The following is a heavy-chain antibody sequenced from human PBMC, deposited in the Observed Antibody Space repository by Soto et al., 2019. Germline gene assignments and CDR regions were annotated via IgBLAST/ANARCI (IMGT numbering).Heavy chain of an antibody. CDR2: INHSGST. CDR1: GGSFSGYY. J-gene: IGHJ5*02. V-gene: IGHV4-34*01. D-gene: IGHD1-7*01. CDR3: ARVSAGTTPFVGSTDSVHRNPGP. Sequence: SETLSLTCAVYGGSFSGYYWSWIRQPPGKGLEWIGEINHSGSTNYNPSLKSRVTISVDTSKNQFSLKLSSVTAADTAVYYCARVSAGTTPFVGSTDSVHRNPGPWGQGTLVTVSS.